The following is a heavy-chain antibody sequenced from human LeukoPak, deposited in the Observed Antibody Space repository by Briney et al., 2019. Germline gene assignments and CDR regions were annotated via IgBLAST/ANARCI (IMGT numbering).Heavy chain of an antibody. Sequence: PGGSLRLSCAASGFTFSNYAMHWVRQAPGKGLEWVAVISYDGRSQYYADSVKGRFTISRDNSRNTLFLQMNSLRPEDTAVFYCARVKTEITIFGVGDYWGRGTLVTVSS. V-gene: IGHV3-30*04. CDR1: GFTFSNYA. J-gene: IGHJ4*02. D-gene: IGHD3-3*01. CDR2: ISYDGRSQ. CDR3: ARVKTEITIFGVGDY.